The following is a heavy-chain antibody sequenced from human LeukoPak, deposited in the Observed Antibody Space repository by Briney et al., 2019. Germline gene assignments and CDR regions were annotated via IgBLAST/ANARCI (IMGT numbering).Heavy chain of an antibody. Sequence: SETLSLTCTVSGGSISSYYWSWVRQPPGNGLEWIGYIYNSGSTIYNPSLKSRATISADTSKNQFSLQPSSVTAADTAVYYCVRDRELNYWGQGTLVTVSS. CDR2: IYNSGST. V-gene: IGHV4-59*01. CDR1: GGSISSYY. J-gene: IGHJ4*02. CDR3: VRDRELNY. D-gene: IGHD1-7*01.